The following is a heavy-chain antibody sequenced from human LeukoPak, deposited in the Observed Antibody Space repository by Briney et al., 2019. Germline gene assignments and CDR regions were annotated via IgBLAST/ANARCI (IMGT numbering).Heavy chain of an antibody. CDR1: GFTFSSYG. D-gene: IGHD3-9*01. J-gene: IGHJ4*02. CDR2: ISDSGGST. V-gene: IGHV3-23*01. Sequence: PGGSLRLSCAASGFTFSSYGMSWVRQAPGKGLEWVSAISDSGGSTYYADSVKGRFAISRDNSKNTLYLQMNSLRGEDTATYYCAKAFDQGIRTFDCWGQGALVAVSS. CDR3: AKAFDQGIRTFDC.